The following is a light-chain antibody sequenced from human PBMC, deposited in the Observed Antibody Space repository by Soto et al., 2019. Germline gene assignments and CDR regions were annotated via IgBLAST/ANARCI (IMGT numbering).Light chain of an antibody. J-gene: IGLJ1*01. CDR1: SSDVGDYNY. V-gene: IGLV2-14*01. CDR3: SSYTSSSLYV. Sequence: QSALTQPPSASGTPGQSVTIPCTGTSSDVGDYNYVSWYQQHPGKAPKLMIYEVSNRPSGVSNRFSGSKSGNTASLTISGLQAEDEADYYCSSYTSSSLYVFGTGTKLTVL. CDR2: EVS.